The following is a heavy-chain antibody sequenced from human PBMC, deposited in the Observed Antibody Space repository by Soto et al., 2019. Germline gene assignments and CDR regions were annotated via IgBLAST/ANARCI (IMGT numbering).Heavy chain of an antibody. D-gene: IGHD6-13*01. CDR3: AREHSSSWSFDY. Sequence: ASVNVSCKASGYTFTSYDINWVRQATGQGLEWMGWMNPNSGNTGYAQKFQGRVTMTRNTSISTAYMELSSLRSEDTAVYYCAREHSSSWSFDYWGQGTLVTAPQ. CDR2: MNPNSGNT. V-gene: IGHV1-8*01. J-gene: IGHJ4*02. CDR1: GYTFTSYD.